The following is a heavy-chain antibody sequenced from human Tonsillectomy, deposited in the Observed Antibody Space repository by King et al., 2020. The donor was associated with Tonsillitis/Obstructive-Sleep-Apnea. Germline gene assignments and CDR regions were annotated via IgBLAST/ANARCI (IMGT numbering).Heavy chain of an antibody. V-gene: IGHV1-46*01. CDR2: INPSGGST. CDR3: ARDASGSVATTPLNWFGP. Sequence: QLVQSGAEVKKPGASVKVSCKASGYTFTSYYMHWVRQAPGQGLEWMGIINPSGGSTIYAQKFQGRVTMIRDTSTSTVYMELSSLRSEDTAVYYCARDASGSVATTPLNWFGPWGQGTLVTVSS. D-gene: IGHD5-12*01. J-gene: IGHJ5*02. CDR1: GYTFTSYY.